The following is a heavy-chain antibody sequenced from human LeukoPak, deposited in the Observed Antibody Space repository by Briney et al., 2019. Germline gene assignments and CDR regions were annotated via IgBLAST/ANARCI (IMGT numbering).Heavy chain of an antibody. Sequence: GGSLRLSCAASGFTVSDNYMTWVRQAPGKGLEWVANIKQDGSEKYYVDSVKGRFTISRDNAKNSLYLQMNSLRAEDTAVYYCASVCGGSCYNFDYWGQGTLVTVSS. D-gene: IGHD2-15*01. CDR2: IKQDGSEK. CDR3: ASVCGGSCYNFDY. CDR1: GFTVSDNY. J-gene: IGHJ4*02. V-gene: IGHV3-7*01.